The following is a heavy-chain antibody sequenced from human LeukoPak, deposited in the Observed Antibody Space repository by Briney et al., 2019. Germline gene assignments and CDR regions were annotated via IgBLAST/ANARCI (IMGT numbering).Heavy chain of an antibody. V-gene: IGHV4-59*12. D-gene: IGHD2-15*01. CDR3: ARDLEGSGDY. J-gene: IGHJ4*02. CDR1: GGSISSYY. CDR2: IYYSGST. Sequence: SETLSLTCTVSGGSISSYYWSWIRQPPGKGLEWIGYIYYSGSTNYNPSLKSRVTISVDTSKNQFSLKLSSVTAADTAVYYCARDLEGSGDYWGQGTLVTVSS.